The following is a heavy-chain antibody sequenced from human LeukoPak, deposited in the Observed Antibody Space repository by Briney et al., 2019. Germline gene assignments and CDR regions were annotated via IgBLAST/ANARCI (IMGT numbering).Heavy chain of an antibody. CDR1: GDSVSSYY. CDR3: ARGFRQQLVTGWFDP. D-gene: IGHD5-18*01. CDR2: IYYNGDS. Sequence: PSETLSFTCTVSGDSVSSYYWMWIRQPPGKGLEWIGYIYYNGDSNYNPSLRSRVTMSVDSSNNQFSLRLRSVTAADTAVYYCARGFRQQLVTGWFDPWGQGSLVIVSS. J-gene: IGHJ5*02. V-gene: IGHV4-59*02.